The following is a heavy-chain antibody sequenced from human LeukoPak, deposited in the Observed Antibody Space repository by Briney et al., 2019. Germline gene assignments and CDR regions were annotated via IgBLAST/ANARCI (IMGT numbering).Heavy chain of an antibody. J-gene: IGHJ3*02. CDR2: IKQDGSEK. CDR1: GFTFSSYW. D-gene: IGHD2-21*01. V-gene: IGHV3-7*01. CDR3: ARDGALIFRAVSSLNAFDI. Sequence: GGSLRLSCAASGFTFSSYWMSWVRQAPGKGLEWVANIKQDGSEKYYVDSVKGRFTISRDNAKNSLYLQMNSLRAEDTAVYYCARDGALIFRAVSSLNAFDIWGQGTMVTVSS.